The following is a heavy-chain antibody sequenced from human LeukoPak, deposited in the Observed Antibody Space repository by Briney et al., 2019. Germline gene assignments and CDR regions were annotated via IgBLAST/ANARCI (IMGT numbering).Heavy chain of an antibody. V-gene: IGHV4-34*01. CDR3: ARGDSSGYIFGNWFDP. CDR2: INHSGSI. D-gene: IGHD3-22*01. J-gene: IGHJ5*02. Sequence: SETLSLTCAVYGGSVSGYYWSWIRQPPGKGLEWIGEINHSGSINYNPSLKSRVTISVDTSKNQFSLKLSSVTAADTAVYYCARGDSSGYIFGNWFDPWGQGTLVTVSS. CDR1: GGSVSGYY.